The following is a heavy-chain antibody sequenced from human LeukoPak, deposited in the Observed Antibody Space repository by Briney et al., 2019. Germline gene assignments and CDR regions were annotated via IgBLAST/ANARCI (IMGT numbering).Heavy chain of an antibody. CDR2: IYTSGST. CDR3: ARGLAVAGKGYYYFYMDV. Sequence: SETLSLTCTVSGGSIRSYYWTWIRQPAGKGLEWIGRIYTSGSTNYNPSLKSRVTMSVDTSKNQFSLKLSSVTAADTAVYYCARGLAVAGKGYYYFYMDVWGKGTTVTVSS. D-gene: IGHD6-19*01. CDR1: GGSIRSYY. J-gene: IGHJ6*03. V-gene: IGHV4-4*07.